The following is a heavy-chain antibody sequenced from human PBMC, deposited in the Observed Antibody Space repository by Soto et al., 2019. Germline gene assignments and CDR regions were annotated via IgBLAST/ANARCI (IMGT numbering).Heavy chain of an antibody. CDR3: AKNDVLGDGRRCYGIPLAV. J-gene: IGHJ6*03. Sequence: GSLRFSCAASGFTVSSKYMSWVRQAPGKGQEKDSINQSKGTTNYADSVKGKFTITRNTSENTLHLQIDTLKDKDTDVYKCAKNDVLGDGRRCYGIPLAVWSKGT. D-gene: IGHD2-15*01. CDR1: GFTVSSKY. V-gene: IGHV3-66*01. CDR2: NQSKGTT.